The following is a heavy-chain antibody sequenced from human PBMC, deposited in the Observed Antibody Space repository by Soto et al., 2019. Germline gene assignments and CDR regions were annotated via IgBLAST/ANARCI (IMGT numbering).Heavy chain of an antibody. Sequence: SETLSLTCAVYGGSFSGSYWSWIRQPPGKGLEGIGEINHSGSTNSNPSLKSRVTISVDTSKNQFSLKLSSVTTADTAVYYCARRVDIVRAFDIWGQGTMVTVS. CDR3: ARRVDIVRAFDI. J-gene: IGHJ3*02. V-gene: IGHV4-34*01. D-gene: IGHD5-12*01. CDR1: GGSFSGSY. CDR2: INHSGST.